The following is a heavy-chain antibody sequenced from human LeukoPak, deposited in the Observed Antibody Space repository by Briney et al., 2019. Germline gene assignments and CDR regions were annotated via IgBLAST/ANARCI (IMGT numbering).Heavy chain of an antibody. Sequence: GGSLRLSCAASGFTFSSYAMHWVRQAPGKGLEWVAVISYDGSNKYYADSVKGRFAISRDNSKNTLYLQMNSLRAEDTAVYYCARDADDIVVVPAARPSSLLYWGQGTLVTVSS. V-gene: IGHV3-30*09. J-gene: IGHJ4*02. D-gene: IGHD2-2*01. CDR3: ARDADDIVVVPAARPSSLLY. CDR1: GFTFSSYA. CDR2: ISYDGSNK.